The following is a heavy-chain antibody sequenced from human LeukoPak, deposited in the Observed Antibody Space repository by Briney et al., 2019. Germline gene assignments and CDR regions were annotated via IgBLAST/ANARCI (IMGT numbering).Heavy chain of an antibody. D-gene: IGHD3-10*01. V-gene: IGHV3-48*03. J-gene: IGHJ5*02. CDR2: ISSSGSTI. Sequence: GGSLRLSCAASGFTFSSYEMNWVRQAPGKGLEWVPYISSSGSTIYYADSVKGRFTISRDNAKNSLYLQMNSLRAEDTAVYYCAREMVRGAEFDPWGQGTLVTVSS. CDR1: GFTFSSYE. CDR3: AREMVRGAEFDP.